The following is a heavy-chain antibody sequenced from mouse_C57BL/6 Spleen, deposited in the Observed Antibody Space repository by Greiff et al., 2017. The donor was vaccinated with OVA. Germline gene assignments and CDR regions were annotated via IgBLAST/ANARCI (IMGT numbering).Heavy chain of an antibody. CDR3: ARVTTVVATLDYWYFDV. CDR2: IHPNSGST. J-gene: IGHJ1*03. D-gene: IGHD1-1*01. CDR1: GYTFTSYW. V-gene: IGHV1-64*01. Sequence: VQLQQPGAELVKPGASVKLSCKASGYTFTSYWMHWVKQRPGQGLEWIGMIHPNSGSTNYNEKFKSKATLTVDKSSSTAYMQLSSLTSEDSAVYYCARVTTVVATLDYWYFDVWGTGTTVTVSS.